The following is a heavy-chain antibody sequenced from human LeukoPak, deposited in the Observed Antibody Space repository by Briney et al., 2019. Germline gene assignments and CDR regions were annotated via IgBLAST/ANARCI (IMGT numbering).Heavy chain of an antibody. J-gene: IGHJ4*02. Sequence: SETLSLTCTVSGDSFRSHYWSWVRQPPGKALEWIGYMFYSGSTNYNPSLKSRVTISVDTSKNQFSLKLNSVTAADTAMYYRARVGQWQYYFDYWGQGTQVTVSS. CDR1: GDSFRSHY. CDR3: ARVGQWQYYFDY. V-gene: IGHV4-59*11. CDR2: MFYSGST. D-gene: IGHD6-19*01.